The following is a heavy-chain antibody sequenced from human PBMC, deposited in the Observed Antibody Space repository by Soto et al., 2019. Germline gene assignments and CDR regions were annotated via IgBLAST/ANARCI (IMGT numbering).Heavy chain of an antibody. CDR1: GGSISNYY. CDR3: ARRDGDAFDM. Sequence: SETLSLTCTISGGSISNYYWSWIRQPPGKGLEWIGYIYYSGSTNYNPSLKSRVTISVDTSKNQFSLKLSSVTAADTAVYYCARRDGDAFDMWGQGTMVT. J-gene: IGHJ3*02. CDR2: IYYSGST. V-gene: IGHV4-59*01.